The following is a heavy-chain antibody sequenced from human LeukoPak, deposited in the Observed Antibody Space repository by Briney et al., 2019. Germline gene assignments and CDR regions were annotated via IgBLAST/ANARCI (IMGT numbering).Heavy chain of an antibody. V-gene: IGHV4-61*02. CDR2: IYTSGST. Sequence: SETLSLTCTVSGGSISSGSYYWRWIRQPAGTGLEWIGRIYTSGSTNYNPSLKSRVTISVDTSKNQFSLKLSSVTAADTAVYYCARLVRGIPVLYNWFDPWGQGTLVTVSS. J-gene: IGHJ5*02. CDR3: ARLVRGIPVLYNWFDP. CDR1: GGSISSGSYY. D-gene: IGHD3-10*01.